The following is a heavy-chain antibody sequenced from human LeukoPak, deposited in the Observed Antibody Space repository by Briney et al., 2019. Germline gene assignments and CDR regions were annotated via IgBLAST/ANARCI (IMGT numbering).Heavy chain of an antibody. V-gene: IGHV4-4*07. Sequence: SETLSLTCTVSGSSISSYYWSWIRQPAGKGLEWIGRIYTSGSTNYNPSLKSRVTMSVDTSKNQFSLKLSSVTAADTAVYYCARDQSAHYYYYMDVWGKGTTVTVSS. CDR2: IYTSGST. CDR1: GSSISSYY. CDR3: ARDQSAHYYYYMDV. J-gene: IGHJ6*03.